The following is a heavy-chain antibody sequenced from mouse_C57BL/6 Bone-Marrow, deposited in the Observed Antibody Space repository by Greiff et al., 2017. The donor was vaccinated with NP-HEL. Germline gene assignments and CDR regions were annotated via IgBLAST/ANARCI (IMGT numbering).Heavy chain of an antibody. Sequence: QVQLQQPGADLVKPGASVKLSCKASGYTFTSYWMHWVKQRPGRGLEWIGRIDPTSGGTKFNEKFKSKATLTVDKPSSTAYMQLSSLTSEDSAVFYCAVYYCGSRDCYFDVWGTGTTVTVSS. J-gene: IGHJ1*03. CDR3: AVYYCGSRDCYFDV. CDR1: GYTFTSYW. V-gene: IGHV1-72*01. D-gene: IGHD1-1*01. CDR2: IDPTSGGT.